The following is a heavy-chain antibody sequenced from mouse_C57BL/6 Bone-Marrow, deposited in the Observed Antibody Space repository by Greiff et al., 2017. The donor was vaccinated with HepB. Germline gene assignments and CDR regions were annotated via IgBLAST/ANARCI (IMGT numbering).Heavy chain of an antibody. CDR1: GYTFTSYW. Sequence: QVQLQQPGAELVMPGASVKLSCKASGYTFTSYWMHWVKQRPGQGLEWIGEIDPSDSYTNYNQKFKGKSTLTVDKSSSTAYMQLSSLASEDAGVYSCARGGFISTVVAICWYFGVWDRGTTVTVTS. D-gene: IGHD1-1*01. CDR3: ARGGFISTVVAICWYFGV. J-gene: IGHJ1*03. CDR2: IDPSDSYT. V-gene: IGHV1-69*01.